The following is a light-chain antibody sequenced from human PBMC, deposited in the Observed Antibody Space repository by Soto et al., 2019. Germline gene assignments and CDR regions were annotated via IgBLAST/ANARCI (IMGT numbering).Light chain of an antibody. CDR1: SGHSSYA. CDR2: LNSDGSH. Sequence: QPVLTQSPSASASLGASVKLTCTLSSGHSSYAIACHQQQSEKGPRYLMKLNSDGSHTKGDGIPDRFSGSSSGAERYLTISSLQSEDEADYYCQTWGTGTVVFGGGTKLTVL. CDR3: QTWGTGTVV. V-gene: IGLV4-69*01. J-gene: IGLJ2*01.